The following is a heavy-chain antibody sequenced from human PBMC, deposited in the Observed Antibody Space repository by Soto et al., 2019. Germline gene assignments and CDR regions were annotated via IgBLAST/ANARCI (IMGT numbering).Heavy chain of an antibody. D-gene: IGHD3-3*01. CDR1: GGSVSSGSYY. Sequence: QVQLQESGPGLVKPSETLSLTCTVSGGSVSSGSYYWSWILQPPGKGLEWIGFIYYCGSTNYNPSLESGVTLSVDTSKNQLSRELSSLSGADTGVYYCARASITIFGVVTADDAFDFWGQGRMVTFSS. V-gene: IGHV4-61*01. CDR3: ARASITIFGVVTADDAFDF. J-gene: IGHJ3*01. CDR2: IYYCGST.